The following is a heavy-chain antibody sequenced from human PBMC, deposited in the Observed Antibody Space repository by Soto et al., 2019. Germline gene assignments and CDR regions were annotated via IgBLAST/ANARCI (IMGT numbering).Heavy chain of an antibody. CDR1: GGSISSYY. J-gene: IGHJ6*03. Sequence: SETLSLTCTVSGGSISSYYWSWIRQPPGKGLEWIGYIYYSGSTNYNTSLKSRVTISVDTSKNQFSLKLSSVTAADTAVYYCARSGSGSYYSAPPDYYYMDVWGKGTTVTVSS. V-gene: IGHV4-59*01. CDR3: ARSGSGSYYSAPPDYYYMDV. D-gene: IGHD3-10*01. CDR2: IYYSGST.